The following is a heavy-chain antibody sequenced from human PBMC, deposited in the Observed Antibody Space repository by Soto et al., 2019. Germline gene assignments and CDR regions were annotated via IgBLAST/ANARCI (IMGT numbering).Heavy chain of an antibody. D-gene: IGHD5-18*01. CDR2: IIPIFGTA. Sequence: QVQLVQSGAEVKKPGSSVKVSCKASGGTFSSYAISWVRQAPGQGLEWMGGIIPIFGTANYAQKFQGRVTITADESTSTDYMELSSLRSEDKAVYYCARWGQGSYVDTAMVKVRDYCYGMDVWGQGTTVTGAS. CDR3: ARWGQGSYVDTAMVKVRDYCYGMDV. CDR1: GGTFSSYA. V-gene: IGHV1-69*01. J-gene: IGHJ6*02.